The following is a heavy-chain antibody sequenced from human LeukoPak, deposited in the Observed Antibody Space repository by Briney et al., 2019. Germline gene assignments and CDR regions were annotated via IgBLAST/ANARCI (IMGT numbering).Heavy chain of an antibody. V-gene: IGHV3-23*01. CDR2: ISNSGDST. CDR3: AKDVSLGYCSGGSCSAHFDY. CDR1: GFSFSSHA. Sequence: GGSLRLSCAASGFSFSSHAMSWVRQAPGKGLEWVSAISNSGDSTYYADSVKGRFTISRDNAKNSLFLQMNSLRPEDMALYYCAKDVSLGYCSGGSCSAHFDYWGQGTLVTVSS. J-gene: IGHJ4*02. D-gene: IGHD2-15*01.